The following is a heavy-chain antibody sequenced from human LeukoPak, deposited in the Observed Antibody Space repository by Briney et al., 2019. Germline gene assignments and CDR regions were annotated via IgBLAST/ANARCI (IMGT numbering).Heavy chain of an antibody. CDR3: ASSPDFWSGQPGY. CDR2: INPNSGGT. J-gene: IGHJ4*02. Sequence: GASVNVSCKASVYTFTSYGISWVRQAPGQGLEWMGWINPNSGGTNYAQNFQGRVTMTRDTSISTAYMELSRLRSDDTAVYYCASSPDFWSGQPGYWGQGTLVTVSS. V-gene: IGHV1-2*02. D-gene: IGHD3-3*01. CDR1: VYTFTSYG.